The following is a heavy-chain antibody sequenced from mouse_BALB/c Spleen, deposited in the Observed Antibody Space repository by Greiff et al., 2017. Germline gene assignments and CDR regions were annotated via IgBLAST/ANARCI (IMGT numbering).Heavy chain of an antibody. J-gene: IGHJ3*01. D-gene: IGHD2-1*01. Sequence: VQLQQSGAELARPGASVKLSCKASGYTFTSYWMQWVKQRPGQGLEWIGAIYPGDGDTRYTQKFKGKATLTADKSSSTAYMQLSSLASEDSAVYYCARRENGNQFAYWGQGTLVTVSA. CDR2: IYPGDGDT. CDR1: GYTFTSYW. V-gene: IGHV1-87*01. CDR3: ARRENGNQFAY.